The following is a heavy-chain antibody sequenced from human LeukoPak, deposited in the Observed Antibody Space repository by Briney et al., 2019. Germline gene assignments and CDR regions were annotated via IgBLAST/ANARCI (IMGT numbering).Heavy chain of an antibody. D-gene: IGHD3-10*01. CDR2: IYYSGST. J-gene: IGHJ5*02. CDR3: ARGSITMVRGVIWDWFDP. Sequence: SETLSLTCTVSGGSISSYYWRWIRQPPGKGLEWIGYIYYSGSTNYNPSLKSRVTISVDTSKNQFSLKLSSVTAADTAVYYCARGSITMVRGVIWDWFDPWGQGTLVTVSS. CDR1: GGSISSYY. V-gene: IGHV4-59*01.